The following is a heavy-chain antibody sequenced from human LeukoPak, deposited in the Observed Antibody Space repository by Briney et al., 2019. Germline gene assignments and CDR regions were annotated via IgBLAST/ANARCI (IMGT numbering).Heavy chain of an antibody. J-gene: IGHJ4*02. CDR3: ARTSHYVDIAATIPYGISYFAY. CDR2: MSAYNGDT. CDR1: GYAFTSDG. Sequence: ASVKVSCKASGYAFTSDGISGVRQAPGQGREWMGWMSAYNGDTNYTQKLHGIDTMTTDTSTSTAYMELRSLRSDDTAVYYCARTSHYVDIAATIPYGISYFAYWGQGPLVTVSS. D-gene: IGHD5-12*01. V-gene: IGHV1-18*01.